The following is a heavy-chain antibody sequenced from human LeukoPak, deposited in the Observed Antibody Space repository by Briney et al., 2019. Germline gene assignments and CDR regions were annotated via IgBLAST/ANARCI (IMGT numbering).Heavy chain of an antibody. CDR1: GYTFTSYD. V-gene: IGHV1-8*01. D-gene: IGHD2-15*01. CDR3: ARALVVVAAHLGRD. Sequence: GASVKVSCKASGYTFTSYDINWVRQATGQGLEWMGWMNPNSGNTGYAQKFQGRVTMTRDTSTSTVYMELSSLRSEDTAVYYCARALVVVAAHLGRDWGQGTLVTVSS. CDR2: MNPNSGNT. J-gene: IGHJ4*02.